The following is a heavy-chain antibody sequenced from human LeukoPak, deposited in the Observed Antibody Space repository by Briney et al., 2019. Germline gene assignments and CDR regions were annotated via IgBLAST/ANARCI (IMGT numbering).Heavy chain of an antibody. CDR3: ARDGTPTRRLYYDFWSGYNFDY. J-gene: IGHJ4*02. Sequence: GGSLRLSCAASGFTFSSYSMNWVRQAPGKGLEWVSYISSSSSTIYYADSVKGRFTISRDNAKNSLYLQMNSLRDEDTAVYYCARDGTPTRRLYYDFWSGYNFDYWGQGTLVTVSS. CDR1: GFTFSSYS. V-gene: IGHV3-48*02. CDR2: ISSSSSTI. D-gene: IGHD3-3*01.